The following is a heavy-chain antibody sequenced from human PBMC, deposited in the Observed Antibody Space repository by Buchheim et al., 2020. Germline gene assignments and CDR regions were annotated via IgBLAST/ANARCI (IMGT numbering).Heavy chain of an antibody. Sequence: EVQLVESGGGVVQPGRSLRLSCAASGFTFSSYGMHWVRQAPGKGLVWVSRINSDGSSTSYADSVKGRFTISRDNAKNTLYLQMNSLRAEDTAVYYCASARIRRDCGGDCYPNWGQGTL. CDR2: INSDGSST. CDR1: GFTFSSYG. V-gene: IGHV3-74*02. CDR3: ASARIRRDCGGDCYPN. J-gene: IGHJ4*02. D-gene: IGHD2-21*02.